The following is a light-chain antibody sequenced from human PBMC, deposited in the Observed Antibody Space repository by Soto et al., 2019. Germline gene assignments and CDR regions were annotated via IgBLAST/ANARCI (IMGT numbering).Light chain of an antibody. Sequence: QSVLAQPASVSGSPGQSITISCTGSSTDVGGYTFVSWYQQHPGKVPKLMIYDVSDRPSGVSNRFSGSKSGNTASLTISGLQAEDEADYYCSSYTTSNTVVFGGGTKVTVL. J-gene: IGLJ2*01. V-gene: IGLV2-14*03. CDR2: DVS. CDR1: STDVGGYTF. CDR3: SSYTTSNTVV.